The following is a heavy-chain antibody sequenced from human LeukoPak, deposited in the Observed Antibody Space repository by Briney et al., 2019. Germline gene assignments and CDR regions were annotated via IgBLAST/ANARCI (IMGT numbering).Heavy chain of an antibody. CDR2: SYYSGTS. V-gene: IGHV4-39*01. CDR3: ARGSGYCSSTSCYGAFDY. Sequence: SETLSLTCTVSGASISNTGYYWGWIRQPPGKGLEWIGNSYYSGTSYYKPSLKSRVTISVDTSKKQFSLKLSSVTAADTAVYYCARGSGYCSSTSCYGAFDYWGQGTLVTVSS. J-gene: IGHJ4*02. D-gene: IGHD2-2*01. CDR1: GASISNTGYY.